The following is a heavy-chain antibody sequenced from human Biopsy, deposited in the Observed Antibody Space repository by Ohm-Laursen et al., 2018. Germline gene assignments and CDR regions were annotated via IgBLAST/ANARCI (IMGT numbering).Heavy chain of an antibody. D-gene: IGHD3-10*01. CDR3: VKDNGHGQVLQNYYYGMDV. CDR1: GFTFHDYS. CDR2: ISYNGGDI. J-gene: IGHJ6*02. V-gene: IGHV3-9*01. Sequence: SLRLSCSASGFTFHDYSMHWVRQAPEKGLAWVAGISYNGGDIGYGDSVRGRFTISRDNAKNSLHLQMNSLGAEDTALYYCVKDNGHGQVLQNYYYGMDVWGQGTTVTVSS.